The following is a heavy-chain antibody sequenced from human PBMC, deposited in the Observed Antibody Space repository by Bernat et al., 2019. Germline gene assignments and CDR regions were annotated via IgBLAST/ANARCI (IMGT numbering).Heavy chain of an antibody. D-gene: IGHD3-10*01. CDR2: MNIDGSDT. CDR3: ARYYGSGTYAVDY. V-gene: IGHV3-74*01. Sequence: EVQLVESGGGLVQPGGSLGLSCAASGFTFSSYYINWVRQSPGKGLVWVSRMNIDGSDTSYAYSVQGRFTISRDNAKNTLYLQMNTLRAEDTAVYYCARYYGSGTYAVDYWGQGTLVTVSS. J-gene: IGHJ4*02. CDR1: GFTFSSYY.